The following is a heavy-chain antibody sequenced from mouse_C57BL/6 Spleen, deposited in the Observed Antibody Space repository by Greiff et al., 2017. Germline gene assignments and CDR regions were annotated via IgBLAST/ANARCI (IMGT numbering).Heavy chain of an antibody. Sequence: EVMLVESGGDLVKPGGSLKLSCAASGFTFSSYGMSWVRQTPEKRLEWVATISSGGSYTYYPDSVKGRFTISRDNAKNTLYLQMSSLKSEDTAMYYCARQGSSYDYYAMDYWGQGTSVTVSS. CDR1: GFTFSSYG. CDR2: ISSGGSYT. J-gene: IGHJ4*01. V-gene: IGHV5-6*01. CDR3: ARQGSSYDYYAMDY. D-gene: IGHD1-1*01.